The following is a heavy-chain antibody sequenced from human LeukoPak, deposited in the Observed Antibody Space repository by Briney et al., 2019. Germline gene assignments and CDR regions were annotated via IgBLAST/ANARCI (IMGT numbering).Heavy chain of an antibody. J-gene: IGHJ4*01. V-gene: IGHV3-21*05. CDR2: IGISSGYT. D-gene: IGHD5-12*01. CDR3: ARDHRYAFDN. CDR1: GFNFIDYS. Sequence: GGSLRLSCAASGFNFIDYSMNWVRQAPGKGLEWIPYIGISSGYTKYADSVKGRFTISRDKARNSLYLQMNSLRVEDTAMYYCARDHRYAFDNWGHGTLVTVSS.